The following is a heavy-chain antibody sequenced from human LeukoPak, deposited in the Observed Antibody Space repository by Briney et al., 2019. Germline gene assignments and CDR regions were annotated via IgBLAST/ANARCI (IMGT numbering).Heavy chain of an antibody. D-gene: IGHD1-26*01. J-gene: IGHJ3*02. CDR2: ISWNSGSI. V-gene: IGHV3-9*01. CDR3: AKDIVGATTHAFDI. Sequence: GGSLRLSCAASGVTFDDYAMHWVRQAPGKGLEWVSGISWNSGSIGYADSVKGRFTISRDNAKNSLYLQMNSLRAEDTALYYCAKDIVGATTHAFDIWGQGTMVTVSS. CDR1: GVTFDDYA.